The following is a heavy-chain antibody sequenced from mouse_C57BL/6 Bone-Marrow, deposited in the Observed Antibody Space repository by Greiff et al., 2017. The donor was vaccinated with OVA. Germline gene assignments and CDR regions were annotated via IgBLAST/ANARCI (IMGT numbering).Heavy chain of an antibody. CDR1: GYTFTDYY. J-gene: IGHJ2*01. CDR3: ARPLHYAYVRLDY. D-gene: IGHD1-1*02. V-gene: IGHV1-26*01. Sequence: EVQLQQSGPELVKPGASVKISCKASGYTFTDYYMNWVKQSHGQSLEWIGDINPNNGGTSYNQKFKGKATLTVDKSSSTAYMELRSLTSEDSAVDYCARPLHYAYVRLDYWGQGTTRTVSS. CDR2: INPNNGGT.